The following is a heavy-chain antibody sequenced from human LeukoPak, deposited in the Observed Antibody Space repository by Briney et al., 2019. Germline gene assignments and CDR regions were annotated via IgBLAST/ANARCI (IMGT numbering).Heavy chain of an antibody. Sequence: SETLSLTCTVSGGSISSYYWSWIRQPPGKGLEWIGYIYYSGSTNYNPSLKSRVTISVDTSKNQFSLSLISVTAADTAVYYCARDGVLALNFFSDLWGRGTLVTVSS. CDR3: ARDGVLALNFFSDL. V-gene: IGHV4-59*01. CDR2: IYYSGST. D-gene: IGHD3-3*01. CDR1: GGSISSYY. J-gene: IGHJ2*01.